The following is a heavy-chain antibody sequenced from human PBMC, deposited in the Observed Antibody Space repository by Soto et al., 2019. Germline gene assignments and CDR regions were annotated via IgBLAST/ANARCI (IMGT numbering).Heavy chain of an antibody. CDR1: GFTFGTSA. Sequence: GASVKVSCKASGFTFGTSAIQWVRLARGQSLEWIGWIVVGSDNTDYAQKFQERVTITRDMPTSTAYMELSSLRSEDTAVYYCAADLAPTSPYKWCDRWSQGPLSTVS. J-gene: IGHJ5*02. D-gene: IGHD1-1*01. V-gene: IGHV1-58*02. CDR3: AADLAPTSPYKWCDR. CDR2: IVVGSDNT.